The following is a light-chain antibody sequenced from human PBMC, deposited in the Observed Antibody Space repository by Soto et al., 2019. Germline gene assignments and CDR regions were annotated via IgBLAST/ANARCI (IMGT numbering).Light chain of an antibody. CDR1: QSVSNNY. J-gene: IGKJ5*01. CDR2: GAS. V-gene: IGKV3D-20*02. CDR3: QQRSNWPPIT. Sequence: EIVLTQSPGTLSLSPVERATLSCRASQSVSNNYLAWYQQKPGQAPRLLIYGASNRATGIPDRFSGSGSGTDFTLTISGLEPEDFAVYYCQQRSNWPPITFGQGTRLEIK.